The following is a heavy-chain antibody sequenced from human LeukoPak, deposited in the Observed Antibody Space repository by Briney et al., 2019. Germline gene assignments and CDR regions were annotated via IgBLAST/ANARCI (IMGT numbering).Heavy chain of an antibody. J-gene: IGHJ6*03. Sequence: SVKVSCKASGGTFSSYAISWVRQAPGQGLEWMGGIIPIFGTANYAQKFQGRVTITADESTSTAYMELSSLRSEDTAVYYCARCSAGEPMTFGADPGYYYYYMDVWGKGTTVTVSS. CDR2: IIPIFGTA. CDR3: ARCSAGEPMTFGADPGYYYYYMDV. CDR1: GGTFSSYA. D-gene: IGHD3-10*02. V-gene: IGHV1-69*13.